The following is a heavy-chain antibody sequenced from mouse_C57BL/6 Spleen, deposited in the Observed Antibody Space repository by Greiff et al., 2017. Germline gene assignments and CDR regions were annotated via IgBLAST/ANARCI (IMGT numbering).Heavy chain of an antibody. Sequence: QVQLQQPGAELVRPGTSVKLSCKASGYTFTSYWMHWVKQRPGQGLEWIGVIDPSDSYTNYNQKFKGKATLTVDTSSSTAYMQLSSLTSEDSAVYYCARPYYYGSSYWFAYWGQGTLVTVSA. V-gene: IGHV1-59*01. CDR2: IDPSDSYT. J-gene: IGHJ3*01. CDR1: GYTFTSYW. CDR3: ARPYYYGSSYWFAY. D-gene: IGHD1-1*01.